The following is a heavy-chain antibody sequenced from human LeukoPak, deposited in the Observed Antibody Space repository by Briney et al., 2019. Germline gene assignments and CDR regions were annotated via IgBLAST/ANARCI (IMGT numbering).Heavy chain of an antibody. CDR3: ARSRGVLDYFHH. D-gene: IGHD3-3*01. CDR2: IYYSGST. Sequence: SETLSPTCTVSGGSISSYYWNWMRQPPGKGLEWIGYIYYSGSTNYNPSLKSRVTISVDRSKNQFSLKLSSVTAADTAVYYCARSRGVLDYFHHWGQGTLVTVSS. J-gene: IGHJ1*01. CDR1: GGSISSYY. V-gene: IGHV4-59*01.